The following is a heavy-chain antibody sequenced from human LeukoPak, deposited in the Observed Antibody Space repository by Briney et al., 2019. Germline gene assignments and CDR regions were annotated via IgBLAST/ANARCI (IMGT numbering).Heavy chain of an antibody. Sequence: GGSLRLSCAASGFTFISYGMSWVRQAPGKGLEWVSAISGSGGSTYYADSVKGRFTISRDNSKNTLYLQMNSLRAEDTAVYYCAKVQAVTLYYYYYMDVWGKGPRSPSP. J-gene: IGHJ6*03. V-gene: IGHV3-23*01. CDR3: AKVQAVTLYYYYYMDV. D-gene: IGHD4-17*01. CDR2: ISGSGGST. CDR1: GFTFISYG.